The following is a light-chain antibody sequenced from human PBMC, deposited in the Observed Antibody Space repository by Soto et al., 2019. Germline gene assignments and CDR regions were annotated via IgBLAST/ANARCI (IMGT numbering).Light chain of an antibody. V-gene: IGKV1-39*01. J-gene: IGKJ1*01. CDR3: QESYSTPRWT. CDR1: QSISSY. Sequence: DIQMTQSPSSLSASVGDRVTITCRASQSISSYLNWYQQKPGKAPKLLIYAASTLQSGVPSRFSGRGSGTDFTLTISSLQPEDFATYYCQESYSTPRWTFGQGSKVDI. CDR2: AAS.